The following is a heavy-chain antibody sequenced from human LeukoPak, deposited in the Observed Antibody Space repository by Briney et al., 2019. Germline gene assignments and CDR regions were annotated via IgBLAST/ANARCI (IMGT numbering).Heavy chain of an antibody. Sequence: PSETLSLTCTVSGGSISSYYWSWIRQPAGKGLEWIGRIYTSGSTNYNPSLKSRVTMSVDTSKNQFSLKLSSVTAADTALYYCARHKGGRYSGSYLDYWGQATLVTVSS. V-gene: IGHV4-4*07. CDR2: IYTSGST. CDR3: ARHKGGRYSGSYLDY. D-gene: IGHD1-26*01. CDR1: GGSISSYY. J-gene: IGHJ4*02.